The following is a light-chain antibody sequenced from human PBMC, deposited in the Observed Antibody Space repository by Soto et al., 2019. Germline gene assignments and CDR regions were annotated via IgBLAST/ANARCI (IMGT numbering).Light chain of an antibody. Sequence: QSVLTQPPSVSGAPGQRVTISCTGSSSNIGAGYDVHWYQQVPGTAPKLLIFANRDRPSGVPDRFSATKSDTSASLAITGLQGEDEADYYGQYYDSRLSGVVFGGGTKLTV. CDR1: SSNIGAGYD. J-gene: IGLJ3*02. V-gene: IGLV1-40*01. CDR2: ANR. CDR3: QYYDSRLSGVV.